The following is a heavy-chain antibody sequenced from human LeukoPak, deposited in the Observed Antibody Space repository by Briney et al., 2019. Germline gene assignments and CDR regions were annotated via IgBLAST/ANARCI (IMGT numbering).Heavy chain of an antibody. CDR1: GYTFTSYG. V-gene: IGHV1-18*01. CDR3: AREARITMIVVVITTYAFDI. D-gene: IGHD3-22*01. J-gene: IGHJ3*02. Sequence: GASVKVSCKASGYTFTSYGISWVRQAPGQGLEWMGWISAYNGNTNYAQKLQGRVTMTTDTSTSTAYMELRSLRSDDTAVYYCAREARITMIVVVITTYAFDIWGQGTMVTVSS. CDR2: ISAYNGNT.